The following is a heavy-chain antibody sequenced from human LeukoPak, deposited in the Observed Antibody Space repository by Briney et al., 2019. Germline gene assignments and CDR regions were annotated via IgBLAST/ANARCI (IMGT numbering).Heavy chain of an antibody. Sequence: SETLSLTCTVSRGSIISYYWSWIRQPPGRGLEWIGYIYYSGSTNYNPSLKSRVTISVDTSKNQFSLKLTSVTAADTAVYYCARATAFFDIWGQGTMVTVSS. CDR2: IYYSGST. CDR1: RGSIISYY. J-gene: IGHJ3*02. CDR3: ARATAFFDI. V-gene: IGHV4-59*01.